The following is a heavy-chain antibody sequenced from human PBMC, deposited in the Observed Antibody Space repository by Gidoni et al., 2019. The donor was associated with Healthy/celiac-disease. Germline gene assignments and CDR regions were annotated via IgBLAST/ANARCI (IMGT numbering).Heavy chain of an antibody. J-gene: IGHJ4*02. CDR3: ARTIAVAHFDY. Sequence: QVQLQESGPGLVKPSETLSLTCTVSGGSFSSGSYYWSWIRHPPGKGLEWIGYIYYSGSTNYNPSLKSRVTISVDTSKNQFSLKLSSVTAADTAVYYCARTIAVAHFDYWGQGTLVTVSS. CDR2: IYYSGST. CDR1: GGSFSSGSYY. V-gene: IGHV4-61*01. D-gene: IGHD6-19*01.